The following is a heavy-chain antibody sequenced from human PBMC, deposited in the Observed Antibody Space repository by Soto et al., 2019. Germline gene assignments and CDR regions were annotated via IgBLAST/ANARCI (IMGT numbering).Heavy chain of an antibody. V-gene: IGHV4-4*07. CDR3: VRDGTKTLRDWFDP. CDR1: GASISGFY. D-gene: IGHD1-1*01. J-gene: IGHJ5*02. Sequence: SETLSLTCTVSGASISGFYWSWIRKSAGRGLEWIGRIYATGTTDYNPSLKSRVMMSVDTSKKQFSLKLRSVTAADTAVYYCVRDGTKTLRDWFDPWGQGISVTVSS. CDR2: IYATGTT.